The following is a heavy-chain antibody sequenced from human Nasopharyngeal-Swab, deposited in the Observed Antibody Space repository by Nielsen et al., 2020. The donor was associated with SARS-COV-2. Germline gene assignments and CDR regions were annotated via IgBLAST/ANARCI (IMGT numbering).Heavy chain of an antibody. D-gene: IGHD6-19*01. J-gene: IGHJ5*02. Sequence: GESLKISCAASGFTFSSYSMNWVRQAPGKGLEWVSAISGSGGSTYYADSVKGRFTISRDNSKNTLYLQMNSLRAEDTAVYYCAKDGPVAPFDPWGQGTLVTVSS. CDR1: GFTFSSYS. CDR3: AKDGPVAPFDP. V-gene: IGHV3-23*01. CDR2: ISGSGGST.